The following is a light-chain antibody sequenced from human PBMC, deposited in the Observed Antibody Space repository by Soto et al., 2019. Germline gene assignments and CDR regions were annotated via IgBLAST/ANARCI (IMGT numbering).Light chain of an antibody. CDR1: QSISSY. Sequence: DITMTQSPSTLSASVGDRVTITCRASQSISSYLNWYQQKPGKAPKLLIYDASSLESGVPSRFSGSGSGTEFTLTISSLQPDDFATYYCQQYNSYWTFGQGTKV. CDR2: DAS. J-gene: IGKJ1*01. CDR3: QQYNSYWT. V-gene: IGKV1-5*01.